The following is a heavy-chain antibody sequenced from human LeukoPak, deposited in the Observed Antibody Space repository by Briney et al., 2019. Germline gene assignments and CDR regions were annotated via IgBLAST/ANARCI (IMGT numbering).Heavy chain of an antibody. D-gene: IGHD5-18*01. Sequence: PSETLSLTCTVSGVSISSYYWSWIRQPPGKGLEWIGYIYYSGSTNYNPSLKSRVTISVDTSKNQFSLKLSSVTAADTAVYYCARGYSPLNNWFDPWGQGTLVTVSS. CDR3: ARGYSPLNNWFDP. CDR2: IYYSGST. J-gene: IGHJ5*02. V-gene: IGHV4-59*01. CDR1: GVSISSYY.